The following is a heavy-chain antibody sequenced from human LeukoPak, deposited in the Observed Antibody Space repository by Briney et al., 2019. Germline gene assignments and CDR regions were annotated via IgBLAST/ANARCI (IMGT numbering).Heavy chain of an antibody. CDR2: IYSGSST. J-gene: IGHJ4*02. CDR1: GFTVSGNY. Sequence: GGSLRLSCAASGFTVSGNYMSWVRQAPGKGLEWVSIIYSGSSTFYADSVKGRFTISRDNSKNTVYLQMNSLRAEDTAVCYCARGPRIAVAGTYFDYWGQGTLVTVSS. CDR3: ARGPRIAVAGTYFDY. D-gene: IGHD6-19*01. V-gene: IGHV3-66*01.